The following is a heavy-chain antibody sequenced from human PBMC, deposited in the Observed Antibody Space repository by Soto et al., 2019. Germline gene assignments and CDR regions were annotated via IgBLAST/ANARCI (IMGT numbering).Heavy chain of an antibody. CDR2: IYYSGTT. D-gene: IGHD2-15*01. J-gene: IGHJ6*02. CDR1: GGSISAHTHY. CDR3: ARRKVVIPSESNYFYFAMDV. V-gene: IGHV4-39*01. Sequence: SETLSLTCTVSGGSISAHTHYWSWVRQSPGGGLEWIASIYYSGTTYYNPSLQNRLTISADRSKNQVSLLLTSVTAADTAVYYRARRKVVIPSESNYFYFAMDVWGPGTTVTVSS.